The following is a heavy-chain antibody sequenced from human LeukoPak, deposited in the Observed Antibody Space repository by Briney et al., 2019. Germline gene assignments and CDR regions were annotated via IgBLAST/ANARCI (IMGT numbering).Heavy chain of an antibody. D-gene: IGHD4-17*01. CDR2: IYYSGST. V-gene: IGHV4-59*01. J-gene: IGHJ4*02. CDR3: ARTNGDYADY. CDR1: GGSISSYY. Sequence: PSETLSLTCTVSGGSISSYYWSWIRQSPGKGLEWIGYIYYSGSTNYNPSLKSRVTISVDTSKNQLSLKLSSVTAADTAVYYCARTNGDYADYWGQGTLVTVSS.